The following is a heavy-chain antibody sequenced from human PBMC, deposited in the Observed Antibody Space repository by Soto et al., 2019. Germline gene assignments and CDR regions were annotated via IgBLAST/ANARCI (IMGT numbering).Heavy chain of an antibody. D-gene: IGHD3-9*01. CDR1: GFTFSSYW. CDR2: ISHDGTTT. V-gene: IGHV3-74*03. Sequence: EVQLVESGGGLVQPGGSLRLSCAASGFTFSSYWMYWVRQAPGQGPVWLSRISHDGTTTTTADSVKGRFTISRDNAKHTLYLQMNSLRVEDTAVYYCARREYADWFLEYWGRGTLVTVSS. J-gene: IGHJ4*02. CDR3: ARREYADWFLEY.